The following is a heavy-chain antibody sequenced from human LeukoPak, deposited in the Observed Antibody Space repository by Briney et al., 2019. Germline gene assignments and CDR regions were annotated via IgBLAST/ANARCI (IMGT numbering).Heavy chain of an antibody. Sequence: GGSLRLSCAASGFTFSSYTMNWVRQAPGKGLEWVSSISSSSDDIYYADSVKGRFTISRDNSKNTLYLQMNSLRAEDTAVYYCAKEREMATIRVLDVWGQGTTVTVSS. CDR2: ISSSSDDI. D-gene: IGHD5-24*01. CDR1: GFTFSSYT. J-gene: IGHJ6*02. CDR3: AKEREMATIRVLDV. V-gene: IGHV3-21*04.